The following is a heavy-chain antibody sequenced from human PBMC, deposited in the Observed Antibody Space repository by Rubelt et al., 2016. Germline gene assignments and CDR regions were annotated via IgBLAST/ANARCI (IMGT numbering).Heavy chain of an antibody. V-gene: IGHV3-30*03. CDR1: GFTFSDAW. CDR3: ARVDSGWKLFDY. D-gene: IGHD6-19*01. CDR2: ISYDGSNK. J-gene: IGHJ4*02. Sequence: VQLVESGGGLVKPGGSLRLSCAASGFTFSDAWMTWVRQAPGKGLEWVAVISYDGSNKYYADSVKGRFTISRDNSKNTLYLQVNSLRAEDTAVYYCARVDSGWKLFDYWGQGTLVTVSS.